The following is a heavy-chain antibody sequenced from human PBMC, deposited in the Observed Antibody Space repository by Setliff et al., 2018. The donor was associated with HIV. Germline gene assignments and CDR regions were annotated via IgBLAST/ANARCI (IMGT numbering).Heavy chain of an antibody. D-gene: IGHD3-16*01. CDR3: ANGGSGGQFDY. V-gene: IGHV1-3*01. Sequence: ASVKVSCKTSGYTFTSYDVHWVRQVPGQGLEWMGWINLVTGKTAYLQKFQGRVTITRDTSASTASTAYMEMSGLSSEDTAIYYCANGGSGGQFDYWGQGTLVTVSS. J-gene: IGHJ4*02. CDR1: GYTFTSYD. CDR2: INLVTGKT.